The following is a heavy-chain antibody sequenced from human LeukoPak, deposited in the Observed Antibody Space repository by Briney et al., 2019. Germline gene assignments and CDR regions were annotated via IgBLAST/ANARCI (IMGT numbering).Heavy chain of an antibody. Sequence: PSETLSLTCTVSGGSLRSGDYYWSWIRQPPGKGLEWIGYIYYSGSTYYNPSLKSRVTITVGTSKNQFSLKLSSVTAADTAVYYCARATIGYCSSTSCDWNWFDPWGQGTLVTVSS. CDR2: IYYSGST. V-gene: IGHV4-30-4*01. CDR1: GGSLRSGDYY. CDR3: ARATIGYCSSTSCDWNWFDP. D-gene: IGHD2-2*01. J-gene: IGHJ5*02.